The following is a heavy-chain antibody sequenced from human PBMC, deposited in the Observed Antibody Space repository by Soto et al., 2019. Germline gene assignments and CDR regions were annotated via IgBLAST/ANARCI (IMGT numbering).Heavy chain of an antibody. CDR3: ARDVDIVATIINYGMDV. D-gene: IGHD5-12*01. J-gene: IGHJ6*02. CDR2: IVVGSGNT. Sequence: SLKVSCKASGFTFTSSAVQWVRQASGQRLEWIGWIVVGSGNTNYAQKLQGRVTMTTDTSTSTAYMELRSLRSDDTAVYYCARDVDIVATIINYGMDVWVQGTTVTGSS. CDR1: GFTFTSSA. V-gene: IGHV1-58*01.